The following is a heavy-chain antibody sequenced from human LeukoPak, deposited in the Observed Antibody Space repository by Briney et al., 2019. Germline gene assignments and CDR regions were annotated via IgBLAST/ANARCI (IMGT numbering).Heavy chain of an antibody. CDR2: INWNGGRT. D-gene: IGHD3-10*01. J-gene: IGHJ4*02. CDR3: AREYYGSGSYYNVGY. V-gene: IGHV3-20*04. Sequence: GGSLRLSCAASGFTFSSYAMSWVRQAPGKGLEWVSGINWNGGRTGYADSVKGRFTISRDNAKKSLYVQMNSLRAEDTALYYCAREYYGSGSYYNVGYWGQGTLVTVSS. CDR1: GFTFSSYA.